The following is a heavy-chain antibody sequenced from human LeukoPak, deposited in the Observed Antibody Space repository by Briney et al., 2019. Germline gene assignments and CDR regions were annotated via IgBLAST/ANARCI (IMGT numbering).Heavy chain of an antibody. CDR1: GFTFSSYS. CDR2: ISSSSSYI. J-gene: IGHJ4*02. Sequence: GGSLRLSCAASGFTFSSYSMNWVRQAPGKGLEWVSSISSSSSYIYYADSVKGRITISRDNPKNMLYLQMNSLRVEDTAVYHCVRDIRSRYLDYWGQGISVTVSS. V-gene: IGHV3-21*06. D-gene: IGHD1-14*01. CDR3: VRDIRSRYLDY.